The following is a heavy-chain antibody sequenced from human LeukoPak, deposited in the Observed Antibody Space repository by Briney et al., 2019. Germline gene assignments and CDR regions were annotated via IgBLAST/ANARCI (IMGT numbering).Heavy chain of an antibody. CDR1: GGSISAFY. J-gene: IGHJ2*01. Sequence: PSETLSLTCTISGGSISAFYWSWIRQPPGKGLEWIGYIYHSGSTNYNPSLKSRVIMSVDTSKKYFSLKLSSVTGADTAVYYCASFDYGDFWYFDIWGRGALVTVSS. CDR2: IYHSGST. CDR3: ASFDYGDFWYFDI. D-gene: IGHD4-17*01. V-gene: IGHV4-59*01.